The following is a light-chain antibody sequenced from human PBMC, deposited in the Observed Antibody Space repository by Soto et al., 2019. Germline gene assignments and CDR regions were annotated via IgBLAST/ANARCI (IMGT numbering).Light chain of an antibody. CDR3: QHFDSSVT. CDR2: GAS. Sequence: ELVLTQSPGSLSLSPGERATLSCRASQSVSSTFFAWYQQRPGQAPRLLMYGASSRATGIPERFSGSGSGKVFLTIISILEHEDFVLYYCQHFDSSVTFGQGTKVEIK. CDR1: QSVSSTF. V-gene: IGKV3-20*01. J-gene: IGKJ1*01.